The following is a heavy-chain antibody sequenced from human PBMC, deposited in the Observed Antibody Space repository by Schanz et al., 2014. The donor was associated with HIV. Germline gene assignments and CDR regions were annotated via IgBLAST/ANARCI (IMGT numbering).Heavy chain of an antibody. J-gene: IGHJ4*02. D-gene: IGHD1-26*01. CDR1: GFTFSSSG. Sequence: EVQVVESGGGVVQPGRSLRLSCTASGFTFSSSGMHWVRQAPGKGLEWVSVISGSGGSTYYADSVKGRFTISRDNSKNTLYLQMNRLRAEDTALYFCARRGNQSPTKGGSFDYWGQGVLVTVSS. CDR3: ARRGNQSPTKGGSFDY. V-gene: IGHV3-23*04. CDR2: ISGSGGST.